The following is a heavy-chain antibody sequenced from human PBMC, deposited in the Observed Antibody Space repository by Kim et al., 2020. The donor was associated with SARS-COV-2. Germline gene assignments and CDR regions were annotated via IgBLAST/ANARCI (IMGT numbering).Heavy chain of an antibody. Sequence: ASVKVSCKASGYTFTSYDINWVRQATGQGLEWMGWMNPNSGNTGYAQKFQGRVTMTRNTSISTAYMELSSLRSEDTAVYYCARGGLWFGEEYMDVWGQGTTVTVSS. CDR3: ARGGLWFGEEYMDV. V-gene: IGHV1-8*01. CDR1: GYTFTSYD. J-gene: IGHJ6*02. D-gene: IGHD3-10*01. CDR2: MNPNSGNT.